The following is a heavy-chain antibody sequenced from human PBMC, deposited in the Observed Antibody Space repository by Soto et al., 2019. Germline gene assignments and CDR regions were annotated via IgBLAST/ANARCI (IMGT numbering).Heavy chain of an antibody. Sequence: ESLSLTCTVSGGSISSYYWSWIRQPPGKGLEWIGYIYYSGSTNYNPSLKSRVTMSVDTSKNQFSLKLSSVTAADTAVYYCAREDGTDPKSAHWGQGTLVTVSS. CDR3: AREDGTDPKSAH. V-gene: IGHV4-59*01. D-gene: IGHD1-26*01. CDR1: GGSISSYY. CDR2: IYYSGST. J-gene: IGHJ4*02.